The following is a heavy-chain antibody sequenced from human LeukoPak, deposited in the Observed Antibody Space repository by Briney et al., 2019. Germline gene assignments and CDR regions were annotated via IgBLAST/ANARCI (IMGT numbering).Heavy chain of an antibody. CDR3: ARDGVQNWFDP. J-gene: IGHJ5*02. CDR2: IYYSGST. V-gene: IGHV4-59*01. CDR1: GGSISSYY. Sequence: PSETLSLTCTVSGGSISSYYWSWIRQPPGKGLEWIGYIYYSGSTNYNPPLKSRVTISVDTSKNQFSLKPSSVTAADTAVYYCARDGVQNWFDPWGQGTLVTVSS. D-gene: IGHD3-3*01.